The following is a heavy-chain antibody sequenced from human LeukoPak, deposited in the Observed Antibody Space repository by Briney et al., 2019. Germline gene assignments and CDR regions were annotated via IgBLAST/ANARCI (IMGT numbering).Heavy chain of an antibody. CDR1: GGSISSHY. CDR2: IYYSGST. CDR3: ARGSGPTDAFDI. Sequence: SETLSLTCTVSGGSISSHYWSWIRQPPGKGLEWIEYIYYSGSTNYNPSLKSRVTISVDTSKNQFALKLSSVTAVDTAVYYCARGSGPTDAFDIWGQGTMVTVSS. J-gene: IGHJ3*02. D-gene: IGHD5-12*01. V-gene: IGHV4-59*11.